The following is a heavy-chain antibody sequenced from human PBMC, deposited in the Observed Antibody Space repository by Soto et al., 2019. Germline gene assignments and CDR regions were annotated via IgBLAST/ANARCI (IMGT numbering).Heavy chain of an antibody. CDR2: IYYSGST. J-gene: IGHJ5*02. CDR3: ARPPGNYYGWFAP. Sequence: SETLSLTCTVSGGSISSRTYYWGWIRQPPGKGLEWIGSIYYSGSTYYNPSLKSRVTISVDTSKNQFSLKLTSVTAADTAVYYGARPPGNYYGWFAPWGQGTLVTVS. V-gene: IGHV4-39*01. D-gene: IGHD1-26*01. CDR1: GGSISSRTYY.